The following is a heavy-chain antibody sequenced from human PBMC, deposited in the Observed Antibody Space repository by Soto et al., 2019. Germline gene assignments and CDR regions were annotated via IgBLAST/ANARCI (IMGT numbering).Heavy chain of an antibody. CDR1: GGSISSSSYY. V-gene: IGHV4-39*01. CDR3: ARHGAGYSSGWYVG. CDR2: IYYSGST. J-gene: IGHJ4*02. D-gene: IGHD6-19*01. Sequence: PSETLSLTCTVSGGSISSSSYYWGWIRQPPGKGLEWIGSIYYSGSTYYNPSLKCRVTISVDTSKNQFSLKLSSVTAADTAVYYCARHGAGYSSGWYVGWGQGTLVTVSS.